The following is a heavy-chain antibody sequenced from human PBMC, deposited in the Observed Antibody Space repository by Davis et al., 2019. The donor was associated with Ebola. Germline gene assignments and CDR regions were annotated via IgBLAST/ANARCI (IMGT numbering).Heavy chain of an antibody. D-gene: IGHD6-19*01. CDR3: ARGIGYRTVIAVADTGPDGY. J-gene: IGHJ4*02. Sequence: GESLKISCAASGFTFSSYEMNWVRQAPGKGLEWVSSISSSSSYIYYADSVKGRFTISRDNAKNSLYLQMNSLRAVDTAVYYCARGIGYRTVIAVADTGPDGYWGQGTLVTVSS. CDR1: GFTFSSYE. V-gene: IGHV3-21*01. CDR2: ISSSSSYI.